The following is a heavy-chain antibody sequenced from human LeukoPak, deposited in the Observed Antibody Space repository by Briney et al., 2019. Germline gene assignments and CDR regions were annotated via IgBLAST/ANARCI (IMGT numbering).Heavy chain of an antibody. CDR3: ARMGSSWYPPTGMDV. CDR1: GFTFSSYD. J-gene: IGHJ6*02. Sequence: GGSLRLSCAASGFTFSSYDMHWVRQATGKGLEWVSAIGTAGDTYYPGSVKGRFTISRENVKNSLYLQMNSLRAGDTAVYYCARMGSSWYPPTGMDVWGQGTTVTVSS. D-gene: IGHD6-13*01. CDR2: IGTAGDT. V-gene: IGHV3-13*01.